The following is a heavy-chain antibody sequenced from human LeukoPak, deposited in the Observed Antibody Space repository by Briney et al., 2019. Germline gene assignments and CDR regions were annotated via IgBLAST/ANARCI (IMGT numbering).Heavy chain of an antibody. CDR3: VRDRHDSDSYNGFL. Sequence: GGSLRLSCAASGFTFSDHWMHWVRQAPGKGLVWVSRISFDGRGTTYADSVKGRFTIPRDNAKNTLYLQMNSLSAEDTAVYYCVRDRHDSDSYNGFLWGQGTLVAVSS. V-gene: IGHV3-74*01. CDR1: GFTFSDHW. J-gene: IGHJ4*02. CDR2: ISFDGRGT. D-gene: IGHD3-22*01.